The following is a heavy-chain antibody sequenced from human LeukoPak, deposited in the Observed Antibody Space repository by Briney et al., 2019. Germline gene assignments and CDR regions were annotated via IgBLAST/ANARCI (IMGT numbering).Heavy chain of an antibody. V-gene: IGHV1-2*02. CDR2: ITPNSGDT. Sequence: ASVKVSRKASGYTFTGYYIHWVRQAPGQGLEWMGWITPNSGDTNYAQKFQGRVTMTSDTSISTAYMELSRLTSDDTAVYYCARGYSSGWYGYYWGQGTLVTVSS. J-gene: IGHJ4*02. D-gene: IGHD6-19*01. CDR1: GYTFTGYY. CDR3: ARGYSSGWYGYY.